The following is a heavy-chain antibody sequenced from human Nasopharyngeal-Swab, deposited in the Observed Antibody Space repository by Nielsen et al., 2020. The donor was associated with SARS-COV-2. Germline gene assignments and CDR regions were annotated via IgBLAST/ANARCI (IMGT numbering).Heavy chain of an antibody. D-gene: IGHD3-10*01. CDR1: GFTFDDYA. V-gene: IGHV3-9*01. CDR2: ISWNSGSI. CDR3: ARVYYGCLES. J-gene: IGHJ4*02. Sequence: SLKISCAASGFTFDDYAMHWVRQAPGKGLEWVSGISWNSGSIGYVDSVKGRFTISRDNAKNSLYLQMNSLRAEDTAVYYCARVYYGCLESWGQGTLVTVSS.